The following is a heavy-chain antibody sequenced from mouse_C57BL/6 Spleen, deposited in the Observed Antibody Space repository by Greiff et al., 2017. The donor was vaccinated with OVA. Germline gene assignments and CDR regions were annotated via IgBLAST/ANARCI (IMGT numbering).Heavy chain of an antibody. CDR3: AVCYYGSSSYYYAMDY. CDR2: LWSGGST. CDR1: GFSLTSYG. Sequence: VQLQQSGPGLVQPSQSLSITCTVSGFSLTSYGVHWVRQSPGKGLEWLGVLWSGGSTDYNAAFISRLSISQDNSKSQVFFKMNSLQADDTAIDYGAVCYYGSSSYYYAMDYWGQGTSVTVSS. D-gene: IGHD1-1*01. V-gene: IGHV2-2*01. J-gene: IGHJ4*01.